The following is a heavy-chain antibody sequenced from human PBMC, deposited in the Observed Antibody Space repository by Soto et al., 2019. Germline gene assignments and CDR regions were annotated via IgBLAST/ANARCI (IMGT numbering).Heavy chain of an antibody. D-gene: IGHD2-2*01. V-gene: IGHV4-31*03. Sequence: QVQLQESGPGLVKPSQTLSLTCTVSGGSISSGGYYWSWIRQHPGKGLEWIGYIYYSGSTYYNPSLKSRVTISVDTSKNQFSLKLSYVTAADTAVYYCARALYCSSTSCSQHLDYWGQGTLVTVSS. J-gene: IGHJ4*02. CDR1: GGSISSGGYY. CDR3: ARALYCSSTSCSQHLDY. CDR2: IYYSGST.